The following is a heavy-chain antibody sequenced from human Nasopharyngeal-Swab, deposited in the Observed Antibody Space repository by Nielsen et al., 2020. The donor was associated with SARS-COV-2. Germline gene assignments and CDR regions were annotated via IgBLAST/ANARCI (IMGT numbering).Heavy chain of an antibody. D-gene: IGHD3-9*01. CDR2: ISTNDGAT. CDR1: GYTFTSYG. Sequence: SVKVSCKASGYTFTSYGINWVRQAPGQGLEWMGWISTNDGATNYAQKLQGRVTMTTDTSTSTAYMDLRSLRSDDTAVYYCARDSMTSGYAADFWGQGTLVTVSS. CDR3: ARDSMTSGYAADF. J-gene: IGHJ4*02. V-gene: IGHV1-18*01.